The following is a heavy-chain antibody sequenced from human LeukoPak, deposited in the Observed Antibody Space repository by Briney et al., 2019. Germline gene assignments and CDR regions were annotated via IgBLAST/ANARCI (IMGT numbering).Heavy chain of an antibody. Sequence: SVKVSCKASGGTFSSYGISWVRQAPGQGLEWMGRIIPILGITNYAQKFQGRVTITADKSTSTAYMELSSLRSEDTAVYYCARGAPATADRDWFDPWGQGTLVTVSS. CDR3: ARGAPATADRDWFDP. D-gene: IGHD2-2*01. J-gene: IGHJ5*02. V-gene: IGHV1-69*04. CDR2: IIPILGIT. CDR1: GGTFSSYG.